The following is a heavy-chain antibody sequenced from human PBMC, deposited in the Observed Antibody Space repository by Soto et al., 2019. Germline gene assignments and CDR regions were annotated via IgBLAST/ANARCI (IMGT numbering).Heavy chain of an antibody. Sequence: SETLSLTCTVSVGSISSGGDCWSWIRQHPGKGLEWIGYIYYSGSTYYNPSLKSRVTISVDTSKNQFSLKLSSVTAADTAVYYCARLDSSGYYYGYYFDYWGQGTLVTVSS. CDR2: IYYSGST. D-gene: IGHD3-22*01. J-gene: IGHJ4*02. V-gene: IGHV4-31*03. CDR3: ARLDSSGYYYGYYFDY. CDR1: VGSISSGGDC.